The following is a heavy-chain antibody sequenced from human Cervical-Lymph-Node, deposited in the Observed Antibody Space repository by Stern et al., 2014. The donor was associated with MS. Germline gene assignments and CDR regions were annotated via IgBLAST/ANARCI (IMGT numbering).Heavy chain of an antibody. V-gene: IGHV4-61*01. CDR2: ISYSGST. CDR1: GGSVSSGSYY. Sequence: EQLEESGPGLVKPSETLALTCTISGGSVSSGSYYWSWIRQPQGKGLEWIGYISYSGSTNYNPSLKSRVTISVDTSKNQFSLKLSSVTAADTAVYYCARQSSGGYRWGQGTLVTVSS. D-gene: IGHD5-18*01. CDR3: ARQSSGGYR. J-gene: IGHJ4*02.